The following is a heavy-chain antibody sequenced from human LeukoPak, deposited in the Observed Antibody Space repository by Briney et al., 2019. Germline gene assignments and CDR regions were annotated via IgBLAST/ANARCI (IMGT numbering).Heavy chain of an antibody. V-gene: IGHV3-15*01. CDR3: TAGTGYSDHDY. J-gene: IGHJ4*02. D-gene: IGHD5-12*01. CDR1: GFTFNNAW. Sequence: GGSLRLSCAASGFTFNNAWMSWVRQAPGKGLEWVGRIKSKTNDETTDYAAPVKGRFTISRDDSKNTLYLQTNSLKTEDTAVYYCTAGTGYSDHDYWGQGTLVTASS. CDR2: IKSKTNDETT.